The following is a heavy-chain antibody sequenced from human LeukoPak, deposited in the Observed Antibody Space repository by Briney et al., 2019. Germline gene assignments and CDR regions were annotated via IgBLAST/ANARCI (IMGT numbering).Heavy chain of an antibody. CDR2: ISYDGSNK. V-gene: IGHV3-30*18. J-gene: IGHJ5*02. Sequence: GGSLRLSCAASGFTFSSHCMRWVRQAPGKGLEWVAVISYDGSNKYYADSVKGRFTITRDNSKNTLYLQMNSLRAEDTAVYYCAKSGYSSSWYWFDPWGQGTLVTVSS. CDR1: GFTFSSHC. CDR3: AKSGYSSSWYWFDP. D-gene: IGHD6-13*01.